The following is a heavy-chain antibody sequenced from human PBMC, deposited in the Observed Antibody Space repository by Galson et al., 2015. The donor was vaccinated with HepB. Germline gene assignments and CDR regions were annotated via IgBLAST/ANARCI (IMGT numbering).Heavy chain of an antibody. Sequence: SLRLSCAASGFTFSDYYMNWIRQAPGKGLEWVSYISSSSGYTDYSDSVKGRFTISRDNAKNSLYLQMNSLRAEDTAVYYCARNSSSWYVDYWGQGTLVTVSS. J-gene: IGHJ4*02. V-gene: IGHV3-11*06. CDR2: ISSSSGYT. CDR3: ARNSSSWYVDY. CDR1: GFTFSDYY. D-gene: IGHD6-13*01.